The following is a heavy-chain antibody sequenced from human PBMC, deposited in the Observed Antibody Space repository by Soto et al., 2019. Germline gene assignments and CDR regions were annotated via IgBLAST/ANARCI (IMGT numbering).Heavy chain of an antibody. CDR2: IYHSGST. CDR1: GGSISSSNW. J-gene: IGHJ4*02. D-gene: IGHD3-3*01. Sequence: PSETLSLTCAVSGGSISSSNWWSWVRQPPGKGLEWIGEIYHSGSTNYTPSLKSRVTISVDKSKNQFSLKLSAVTAADTAVYYCARVRFLEWQPLFDYWGKGTLVTVS. CDR3: ARVRFLEWQPLFDY. V-gene: IGHV4-4*02.